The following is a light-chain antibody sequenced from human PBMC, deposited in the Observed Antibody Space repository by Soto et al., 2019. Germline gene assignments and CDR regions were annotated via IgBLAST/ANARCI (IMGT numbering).Light chain of an antibody. J-gene: IGLJ2*01. CDR3: CSYAGTYTVL. Sequence: QSALTQPRSVSGSPGQSVTISCTGTGSDVGGYNYVSWYQQHPGKAPKLMIYEVSKRPSGAPDRFSGSKSGNTASLTISGLQTEDEADYYCCSYAGTYTVLFGGGTKLTVL. V-gene: IGLV2-11*01. CDR2: EVS. CDR1: GSDVGGYNY.